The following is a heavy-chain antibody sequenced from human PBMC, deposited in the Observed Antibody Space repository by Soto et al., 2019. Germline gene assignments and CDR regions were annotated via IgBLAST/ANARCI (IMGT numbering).Heavy chain of an antibody. CDR1: GGSFTSNNW. CDR3: AHAGDYDLLSFDH. D-gene: IGHD4-17*01. J-gene: IGHJ4*02. V-gene: IGHV4-4*02. Sequence: SETLSLTCAVSGGSFTSNNWWTWVRQPPGQGLEWIGEIYRTGSTNYNPSLKSRVTISLDKSENQFSLKVTSLTAADTGTYFCAHAGDYDLLSFDHWGPGTLVTVSS. CDR2: IYRTGST.